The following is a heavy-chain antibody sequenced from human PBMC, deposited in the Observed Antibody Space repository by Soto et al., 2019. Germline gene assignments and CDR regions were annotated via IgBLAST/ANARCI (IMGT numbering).Heavy chain of an antibody. CDR2: ISSSSSYI. J-gene: IGHJ4*02. CDR3: ARIVAAAGSGFDY. V-gene: IGHV3-21*01. CDR1: GFTFSSYS. Sequence: EVQLVESGGGLVKPGGSLRLSCAASGFTFSSYSMNWVRQAPGKGLEWVSSISSSSSYIYYADSVKGRFTISRDNAKNSLYLKMNSLRAEDTAVYDCARIVAAAGSGFDYWGQGTLVTVSS. D-gene: IGHD6-13*01.